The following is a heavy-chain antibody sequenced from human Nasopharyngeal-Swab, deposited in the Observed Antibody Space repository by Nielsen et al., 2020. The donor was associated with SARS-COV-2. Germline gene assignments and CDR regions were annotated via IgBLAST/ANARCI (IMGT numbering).Heavy chain of an antibody. CDR1: GFNLGDYY. J-gene: IGHJ4*02. CDR2: SRVKANSYSA. D-gene: IGHD3-9*01. CDR3: ARVGICYNDWCGSYDS. Sequence: GESLKISCVAFGFNLGDYYMDWVRQAPGKGLEWLGHSRVKANSYSAEYAASVTGRFTFSREESRNLLYLQMNSLTTEDTAVYYCARVGICYNDWCGSYDSWGQGTLVTVSS. V-gene: IGHV3-72*01.